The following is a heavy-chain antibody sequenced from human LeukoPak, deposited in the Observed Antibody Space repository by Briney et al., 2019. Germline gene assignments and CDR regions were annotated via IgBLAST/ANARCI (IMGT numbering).Heavy chain of an antibody. V-gene: IGHV1-18*04. CDR2: ISPYSAYT. CDR1: GDATNTYV. J-gene: IGHJ6*03. Sequence: ASVNVSFKASGDATNTYVIAWVRQAPGQGLHGIGWISPYSAYTKYADALQGRVTMTTGTSTTTSYMELRSLRSDDTAVYFCANVAKGRYFFYYMDAWGTGTTVTVS. CDR3: ANVAKGRYFFYYMDA.